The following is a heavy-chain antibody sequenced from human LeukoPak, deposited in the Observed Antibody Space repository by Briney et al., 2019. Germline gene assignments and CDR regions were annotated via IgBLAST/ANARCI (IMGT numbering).Heavy chain of an antibody. CDR3: AKGDPMTPGDY. J-gene: IGHJ4*02. V-gene: IGHV3-30*18. CDR1: GFTFSSYV. CDR2: ISYDGSNK. D-gene: IGHD3-10*01. Sequence: PGGSLRLSCAASGFTFSSYVMHWVRQAPGKGLEWVAIISYDGSNKYYADSVKGRFTISRDNSKNTLYLQMNSLRAEDTAVYYCAKGDPMTPGDYWGQGTLVTVSS.